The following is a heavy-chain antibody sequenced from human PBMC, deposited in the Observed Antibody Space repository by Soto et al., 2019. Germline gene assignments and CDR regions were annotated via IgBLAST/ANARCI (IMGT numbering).Heavy chain of an antibody. CDR2: IYAAGST. V-gene: IGHV3-53*01. Sequence: PGGSLRLSCASSVFTVIRHYISWVRQAPGKGLEWVSVIYAAGSTYYADSVKGRFTISRDNSKNIVYLQMDSLRAEDTAVYYCARKAGPTQFYYDSCGQGIRVTVSS. CDR3: ARKAGPTQFYYDS. D-gene: IGHD4-4*01. J-gene: IGHJ4*02. CDR1: VFTVIRHY.